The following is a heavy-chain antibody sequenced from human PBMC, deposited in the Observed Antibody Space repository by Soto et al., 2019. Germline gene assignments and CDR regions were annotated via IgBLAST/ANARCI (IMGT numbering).Heavy chain of an antibody. CDR3: AKDSSYYGSGRYYYGMDV. J-gene: IGHJ6*02. V-gene: IGHV3-30*18. D-gene: IGHD3-10*01. Sequence: PGGSLRLSCAASGFTFSSYGMHWVRQAPGKGLEWVAVISYDGSNKYYADSVKGRFTISRDNSKNTLYLQMNSLRAEDTAVYYCAKDSSYYGSGRYYYGMDVWGQGTTVTVSS. CDR1: GFTFSSYG. CDR2: ISYDGSNK.